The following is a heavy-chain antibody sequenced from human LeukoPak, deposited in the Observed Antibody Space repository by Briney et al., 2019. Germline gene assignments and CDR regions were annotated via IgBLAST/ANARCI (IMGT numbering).Heavy chain of an antibody. D-gene: IGHD5-12*01. CDR2: MNPNSGKT. V-gene: IGHV1-8*02. J-gene: IGHJ4*02. Sequence: ASVKVSCKASGYTFTSYYTHWVRQAPGQGLEWMGWMNPNSGKTGYAQKFQGRVAMSRSTSITTAYMELSSLRSEDTAVYYCTRSVRRGSIDYWGPGTLVTVSS. CDR3: TRSVRRGSIDY. CDR1: GYTFTSYY.